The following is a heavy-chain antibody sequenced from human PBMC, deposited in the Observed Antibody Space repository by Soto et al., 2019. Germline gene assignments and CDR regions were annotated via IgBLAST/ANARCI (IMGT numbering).Heavy chain of an antibody. J-gene: IGHJ3*02. D-gene: IGHD2-15*01. Sequence: EVQLLESGGGLVEPGGSLRLSCAASGFTFRSYAMTWVRQAPGKGLEWVSYTGGGGVSTYYADSVKGRFTSSRDDSKNTLYLQMNSLRAEETALYYCAKIVGGGRHHEAFDIWGQGTMVTVSS. CDR1: GFTFRSYA. CDR2: TGGGGVST. V-gene: IGHV3-23*01. CDR3: AKIVGGGRHHEAFDI.